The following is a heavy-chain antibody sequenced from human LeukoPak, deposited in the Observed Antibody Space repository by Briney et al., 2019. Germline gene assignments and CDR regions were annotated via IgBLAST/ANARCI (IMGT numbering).Heavy chain of an antibody. J-gene: IGHJ4*02. Sequence: SETLSLTCAVSGGSISSSSYYWGWIRQPPGKGLEWIGSIYYSGSTYYNPSLKSRVTISVDTSKNQFSLKLSSVTAADTAVYYCARVRWSRIVMGATPNHYFDYWGQGTLVTVSS. V-gene: IGHV4-39*07. CDR1: GGSISSSSYY. CDR3: ARVRWSRIVMGATPNHYFDY. CDR2: IYYSGST. D-gene: IGHD1-26*01.